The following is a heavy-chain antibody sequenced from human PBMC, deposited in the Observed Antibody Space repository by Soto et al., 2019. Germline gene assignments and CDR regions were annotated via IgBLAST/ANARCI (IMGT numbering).Heavy chain of an antibody. J-gene: IGHJ4*02. D-gene: IGHD4-17*01. CDR3: AREDYDDYYVDY. V-gene: IGHV1-69*08. CDR1: GGTFSTYT. CDR2: IIPFVGTT. Sequence: QVQLVQSGAEVKKPGSSVKVSCKASGGTFSTYTFSWVRQAPGQGLEWMGRIIPFVGTTNYAQKFQGRVTTTADKASSTAYMELSSLRSEDTAVYYCAREDYDDYYVDYWGQGTLVTVSS.